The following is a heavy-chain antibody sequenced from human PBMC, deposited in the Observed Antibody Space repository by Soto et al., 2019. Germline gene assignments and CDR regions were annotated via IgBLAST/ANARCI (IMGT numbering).Heavy chain of an antibody. J-gene: IGHJ4*02. Sequence: GGSLRLSCAASGFSFSNYAMSWVRQAPGKGLEWVSFISGSGGSTYYADSVKGRFTISRDNSKNTLSLQMNSLRAEDTAVYYCAKALWFGELPSGVWGQGTLVTVSS. CDR3: AKALWFGELPSGV. CDR2: ISGSGGST. V-gene: IGHV3-23*01. D-gene: IGHD3-10*01. CDR1: GFSFSNYA.